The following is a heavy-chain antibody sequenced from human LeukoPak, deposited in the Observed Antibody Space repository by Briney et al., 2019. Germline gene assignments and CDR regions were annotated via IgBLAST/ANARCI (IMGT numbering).Heavy chain of an antibody. D-gene: IGHD1-20*01. J-gene: IGHJ4*02. CDR3: ARDLTGATPGDY. CDR2: ISSSSSYT. V-gene: IGHV3-11*06. Sequence: GGSLRRSCAASGFTFSDYYMSWIRQAPGKGLEWVSYISSSSSYTNYADSVKGRFTISRDNAKNSLYLQMNSLRAEDTAVYYCARDLTGATPGDYWGQGTLVTVSS. CDR1: GFTFSDYY.